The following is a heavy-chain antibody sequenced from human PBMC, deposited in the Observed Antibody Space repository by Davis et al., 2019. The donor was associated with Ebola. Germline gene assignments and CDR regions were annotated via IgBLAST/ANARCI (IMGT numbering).Heavy chain of an antibody. CDR3: ARGDVIAAAGTFDY. Sequence: SETLSLTCAVYGGSFSGYYWSWIRQPPGKGLEWIGEINHSGSTYYNPSLKSRVTISVDTSKNQFSLKLSSVTAADTAVYYCARGDVIAAAGTFDYWGQGTLVTVSS. D-gene: IGHD6-13*01. CDR2: INHSGST. V-gene: IGHV4-34*01. J-gene: IGHJ4*02. CDR1: GGSFSGYY.